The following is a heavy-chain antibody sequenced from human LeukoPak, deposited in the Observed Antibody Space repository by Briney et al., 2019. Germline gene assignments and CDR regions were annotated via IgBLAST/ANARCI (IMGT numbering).Heavy chain of an antibody. CDR3: ARNFWASYGGRNWCDP. V-gene: IGHV3-7*01. D-gene: IGHD3-10*01. CDR1: GFTSNNYW. Sequence: GGSLRLSCAASGFTSNNYWMSWVRQAPGKGLEWVANINEHRSETYSVDSVKGRFTISRDNAKNSLYLQMNSLRAEDTAVYYCARNFWASYGGRNWCDPWGQGPLVTVPS. CDR2: INEHRSET. J-gene: IGHJ5*02.